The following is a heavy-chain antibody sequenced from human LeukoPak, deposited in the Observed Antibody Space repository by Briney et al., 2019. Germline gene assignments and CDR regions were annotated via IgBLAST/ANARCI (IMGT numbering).Heavy chain of an antibody. V-gene: IGHV4-34*01. CDR1: GGSFSGYY. CDR3: ARVSGRWLQTRYYFDY. CDR2: INHSGST. D-gene: IGHD5-24*01. J-gene: IGHJ4*02. Sequence: SETLSLTCAVYGGSFSGYYWSWIRQPPGKGLEWIGEINHSGSTIYNPSLKSRVTISVDTSKNQFSLKLSSVTAADTAVYYCARVSGRWLQTRYYFDYWGQGTLVTVSS.